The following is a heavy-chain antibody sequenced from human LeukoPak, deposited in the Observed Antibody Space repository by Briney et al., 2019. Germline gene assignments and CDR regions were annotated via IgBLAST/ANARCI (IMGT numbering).Heavy chain of an antibody. CDR2: IKQDGSEK. CDR3: ARPRDSGWSKTWDY. CDR1: GFTFRTYW. D-gene: IGHD6-13*01. J-gene: IGHJ4*02. Sequence: GGSLRLSCEGSGFTFRTYWTTWVRQAPGKGLEWVANIKQDGSEKYYVDSVKGRFTISRDNAQNSLYLQMNSLRAEDTAVYYCARPRDSGWSKTWDYWGQGTLVTVSS. V-gene: IGHV3-7*03.